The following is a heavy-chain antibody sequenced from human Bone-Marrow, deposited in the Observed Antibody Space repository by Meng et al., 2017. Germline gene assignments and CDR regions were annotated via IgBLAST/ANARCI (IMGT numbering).Heavy chain of an antibody. CDR2: IWYDGSNK. CDR3: ARDLKSGDYYFDY. CDR1: GFTFSNAW. V-gene: IGHV3-33*08. J-gene: IGHJ4*02. Sequence: GESLKISCAASGFTFSNAWMSWVRQAPGKGLEWVAVIWYDGSNKYYADSVKGRFTISRDNAKNSLYLQMNSLRAEDTAVYYCARDLKSGDYYFDYWGQGTLVTVSS. D-gene: IGHD2-21*01.